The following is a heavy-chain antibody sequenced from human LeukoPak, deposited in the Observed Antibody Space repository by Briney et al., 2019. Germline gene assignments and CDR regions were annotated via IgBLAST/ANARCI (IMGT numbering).Heavy chain of an antibody. J-gene: IGHJ6*03. V-gene: IGHV3-23*01. CDR1: GFTFSSYA. D-gene: IGHD2-2*01. CDR2: ISGSGGST. CDR3: AKAPRVPFYCSSTSCPYYYYYYMDV. Sequence: GGFLRLSCAASGFTFSSYAMSWVRQAPGKGLEWVSAISGSGGSTYYADSVKGRFTISRDNSKNTLYLQMNSLRAEDTAVYYCAKAPRVPFYCSSTSCPYYYYYYMDVWGKGTTVTVSS.